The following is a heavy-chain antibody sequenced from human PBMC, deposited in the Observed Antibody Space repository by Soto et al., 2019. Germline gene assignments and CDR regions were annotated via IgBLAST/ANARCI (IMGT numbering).Heavy chain of an antibody. CDR1: GFSFSTYA. CDR3: AKESITIFGVVMPFDY. CDR2: VGRGDST. J-gene: IGHJ4*02. D-gene: IGHD3-3*01. Sequence: EVQLLESGGGLVQPGGSLRLSCAASGFSFSTYAMSWVRQAPGKGLEWVSTVGRGDSTFYADSVRGRFTISRDNSNNALFLQMNSLRAEDTAVYYCAKESITIFGVVMPFDYWGQGTLVTVSS. V-gene: IGHV3-23*01.